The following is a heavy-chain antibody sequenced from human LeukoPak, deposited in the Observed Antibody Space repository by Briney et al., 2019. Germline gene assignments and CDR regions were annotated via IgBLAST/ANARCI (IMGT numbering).Heavy chain of an antibody. CDR1: GGSISSYY. CDR3: ARQSRYGSGSYTDFDY. D-gene: IGHD3-10*01. J-gene: IGHJ4*02. CDR2: IYYSGST. Sequence: KPSETLSLTCTVSGGSISSYYWSWIRQPPGKGLEWIGYIYYSGSTNYNPSLKGRVTISVDTSKNRFSLKLSSVTAADTAVYYCARQSRYGSGSYTDFDYWGQGTLVTVSS. V-gene: IGHV4-59*08.